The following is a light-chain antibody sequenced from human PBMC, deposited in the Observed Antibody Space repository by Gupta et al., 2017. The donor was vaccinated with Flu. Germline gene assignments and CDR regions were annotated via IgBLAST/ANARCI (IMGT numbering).Light chain of an antibody. Sequence: SSVLPQDPAVSVALGQTVRITCQGDSLRSYYASWYQQKPGQAPVLIIYDKNNRPSGIPHRFSGTSSGNTASLTITGAQAEDDADYYCYSRDSIGNHVVFGGGTKLTVL. CDR1: SLRSYY. CDR2: DKN. CDR3: YSRDSIGNHVV. V-gene: IGLV3-19*01. J-gene: IGLJ2*01.